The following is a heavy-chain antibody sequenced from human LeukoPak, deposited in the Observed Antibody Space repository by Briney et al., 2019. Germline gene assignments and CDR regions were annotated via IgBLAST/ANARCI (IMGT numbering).Heavy chain of an antibody. V-gene: IGHV4-39*01. CDR2: IYYSGSP. D-gene: IGHD3-10*01. J-gene: IGHJ6*03. CDR1: GGSISSSSYY. Sequence: SETLSLTCTVSGGSISSSSYYWGWIRQPPGKGLEWIGSIYYSGSPYYNPSLKSRVTISVDTSKNQFSLKLRSVTAADTAVYYCARQLYYYGSVSYQYYYYYTMDVWGKGTTVTVSS. CDR3: ARQLYYYGSVSYQYYYYYTMDV.